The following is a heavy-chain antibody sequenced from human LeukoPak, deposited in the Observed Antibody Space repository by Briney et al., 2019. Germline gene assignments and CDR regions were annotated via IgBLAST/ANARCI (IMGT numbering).Heavy chain of an antibody. CDR2: VYYRGSA. V-gene: IGHV4-59*12. J-gene: IGHJ1*01. D-gene: IGHD2-2*01. Sequence: SGTLSLTCTVSGASIHDDHFTWIRQPPGRGLEWIGFVYYRGSAKYNPSLESRVTISVDTSKKQISLILKSVTAADTAVYYCGRNFEASSTWYIQYWGQGSLVTVSS. CDR3: GRNFEASSTWYIQY. CDR1: GASIHDDH.